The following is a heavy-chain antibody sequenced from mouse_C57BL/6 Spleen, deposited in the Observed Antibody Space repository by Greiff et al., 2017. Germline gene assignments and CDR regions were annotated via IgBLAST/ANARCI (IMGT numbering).Heavy chain of an antibody. CDR2: ISSGSSTN. Sequence: EVQLVESGGGLVKPGGSLKLSCAASGFTFSDYGMHWVRQAPEKGLEWVAYISSGSSTNYYADTVKGRFTISKDNAKNTLFLQMTSLRSGGTAMYYCAKPTTVVAPFDYWGQVTTLTVSS. CDR3: AKPTTVVAPFDY. D-gene: IGHD1-1*01. V-gene: IGHV5-17*01. CDR1: GFTFSDYG. J-gene: IGHJ2*01.